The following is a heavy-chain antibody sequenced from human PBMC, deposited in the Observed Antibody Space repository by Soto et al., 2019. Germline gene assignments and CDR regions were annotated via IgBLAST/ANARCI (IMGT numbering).Heavy chain of an antibody. Sequence: SETLSLTCTVSGGSISSGGYYWSWIRQHPGKGLEWIGYIYYSGSTYYNPSLKSRVTISVDTSKNQFSLKLSSVTAADTAVYYCARDQYGSGSLRGGDAFDIWGQGTMVTVSS. CDR1: GGSISSGGYY. D-gene: IGHD3-10*01. CDR2: IYYSGST. CDR3: ARDQYGSGSLRGGDAFDI. J-gene: IGHJ3*02. V-gene: IGHV4-31*03.